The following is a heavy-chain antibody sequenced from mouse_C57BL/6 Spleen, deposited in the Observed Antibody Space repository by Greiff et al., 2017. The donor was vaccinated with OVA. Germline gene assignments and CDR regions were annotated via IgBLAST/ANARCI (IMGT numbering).Heavy chain of an antibody. CDR3: ARDIDYGSSPYWYFDV. Sequence: EVQVVESEGGLVQPGSSMKLSCTASGFTFSDYYMAWVRQVPEKGLEWVANINYDGSSTYYLDSLKSRFIISRDNAKNILYLQMSSLKSEDTATYYCARDIDYGSSPYWYFDVWGTGTTVTVSS. CDR2: INYDGSST. CDR1: GFTFSDYY. D-gene: IGHD1-1*01. V-gene: IGHV5-16*01. J-gene: IGHJ1*03.